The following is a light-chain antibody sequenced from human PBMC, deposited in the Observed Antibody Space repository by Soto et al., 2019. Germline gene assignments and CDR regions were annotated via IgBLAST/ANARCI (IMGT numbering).Light chain of an antibody. CDR2: SAS. CDR3: QQLNSNPLT. Sequence: DIQLTQSPSFLSASVGDRVIITCRASQGISSYLAWYQQKPGKAPKLLIYSASTLQSGVPSRFGGSGSGTEFTLTISSLQPEDFATYYCQQLNSNPLTFGPGTKVDSK. J-gene: IGKJ3*01. V-gene: IGKV1-9*01. CDR1: QGISSY.